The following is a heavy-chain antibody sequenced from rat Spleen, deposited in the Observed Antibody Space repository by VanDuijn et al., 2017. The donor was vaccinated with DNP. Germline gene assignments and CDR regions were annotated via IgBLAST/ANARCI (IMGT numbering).Heavy chain of an antibody. CDR1: GFTFNNDW. Sequence: EVQLVESGGDPVQPGRSLTLSCVASGFTFNNDWMTWVRQVPGKGLEWFASFTTGGDITYYPDSVKGRFTVSRDHAKNTLYLRLNSLRSEDTATYYCASGFGWFAYWGQGTLVTVSS. V-gene: IGHV5-31*01. D-gene: IGHD4-1*01. CDR3: ASGFGWFAY. CDR2: FTTGGDIT. J-gene: IGHJ3*01.